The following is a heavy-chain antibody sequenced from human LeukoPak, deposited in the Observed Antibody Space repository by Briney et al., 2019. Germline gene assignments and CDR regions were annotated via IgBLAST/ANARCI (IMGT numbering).Heavy chain of an antibody. CDR3: ARDIQRGITMVRGPPD. D-gene: IGHD3-10*01. Sequence: SETLSLTCTVSGGSISSGGYYWSWIRQPPGKGLEWIGYIYHSGSTYYNPSLKSRVTISVDRSKNQFSLKLSSVTAADTAVYYCARDIQRGITMVRGPPDWGQGTLVTVSS. CDR1: GGSISSGGYY. CDR2: IYHSGST. V-gene: IGHV4-30-2*01. J-gene: IGHJ4*02.